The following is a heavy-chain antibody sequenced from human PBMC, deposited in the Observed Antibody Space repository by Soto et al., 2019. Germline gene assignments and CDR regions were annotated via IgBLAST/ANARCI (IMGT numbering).Heavy chain of an antibody. CDR2: TYYRSKWYN. CDR1: GDSVSSNSAA. J-gene: IGHJ5*02. Sequence: SQTLSLTCAISGDSVSSNSAAWNWIRQSPSRGLEWLGRTYYRSKWYNDYAVSVKSRITINPDTSKNQFSLQLNSVTPEDTAVYYCTGEQWLVHPYNWFDPWGQGTLVTVSS. CDR3: TGEQWLVHPYNWFDP. D-gene: IGHD6-19*01. V-gene: IGHV6-1*01.